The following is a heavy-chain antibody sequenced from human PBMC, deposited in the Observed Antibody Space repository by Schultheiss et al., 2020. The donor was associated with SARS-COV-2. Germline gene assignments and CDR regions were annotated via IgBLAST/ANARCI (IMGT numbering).Heavy chain of an antibody. Sequence: ASVKVSCKASGYTFTSYGISWVRQAPGQGLEWMGWINPNSGGTNYAQKFQGRVTMTRDTSISTAYMELSRLRSDDTAVYYCARGSGYWPKEAYYFDYWGQGTLVTVSS. CDR2: INPNSGGT. V-gene: IGHV1-2*02. CDR3: ARGSGYWPKEAYYFDY. J-gene: IGHJ4*02. D-gene: IGHD3-3*01. CDR1: GYTFTSYG.